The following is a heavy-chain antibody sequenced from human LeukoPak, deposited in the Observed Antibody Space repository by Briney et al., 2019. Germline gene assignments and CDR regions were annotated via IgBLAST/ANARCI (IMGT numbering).Heavy chain of an antibody. Sequence: GGSLRLSCTVSGFTLSSYEMSWIRQAPGKGLEWVSAISGSGGSTYYADSVKGRFTISRDNSKNTLYLQMNSLRAEDTAVYYCAKDPTMIVVVIPDYWGQGTLVTVSS. V-gene: IGHV3-23*01. D-gene: IGHD3-22*01. CDR3: AKDPTMIVVVIPDY. J-gene: IGHJ4*02. CDR2: ISGSGGST. CDR1: GFTLSSYE.